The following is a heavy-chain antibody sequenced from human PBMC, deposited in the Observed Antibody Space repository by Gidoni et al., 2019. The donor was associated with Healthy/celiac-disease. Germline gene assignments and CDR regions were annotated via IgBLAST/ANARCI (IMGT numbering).Heavy chain of an antibody. V-gene: IGHV4-38-2*02. CDR2: IYHSGST. D-gene: IGHD6-19*01. J-gene: IGHJ4*02. CDR1: GYSISSGYY. CDR3: ARVIAVAGTGNFDY. Sequence: QVQLQESGPGLVKPSETLSLTCTVSGYSISSGYYWGWIRQPPGKGLEWIGSIYHSGSTYYNPSLKSRVTISVDTSKNQFSLKLSSVTAADTAVYYCARVIAVAGTGNFDYWGQGTLVTVSS.